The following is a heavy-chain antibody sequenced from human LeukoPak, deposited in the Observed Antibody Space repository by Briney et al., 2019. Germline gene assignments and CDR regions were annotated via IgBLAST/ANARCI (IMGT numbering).Heavy chain of an antibody. CDR2: IYKNAIT. CDR3: ARSLRVRGVPDYMDV. V-gene: IGHV3-53*01. Sequence: GGSLRLSCAASGFTVSSNYMTWVRQAPGKGLEWVSVIYKNAITYHADTVKGRFTISRGNAKNMLYLQMNSLRADDTAVYYCARSLRVRGVPDYMDVWGKGTTVIVSS. D-gene: IGHD3-10*01. CDR1: GFTVSSNY. J-gene: IGHJ6*03.